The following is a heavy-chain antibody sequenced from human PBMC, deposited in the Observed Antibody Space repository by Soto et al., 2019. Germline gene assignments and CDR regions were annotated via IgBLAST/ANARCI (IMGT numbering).Heavy chain of an antibody. CDR1: GASIDDRGHH. J-gene: IGHJ6*02. Sequence: QLKESGPGQVSPSETLSLTCSVSGASIDDRGHHWSWLRRSPGRGLEWLGSVYHDGTNNYNPSLKRRVSVSVDTSKNQFSLKLASVTAADTAVYYCARDKGISVVGFFRKDPYFGLDVWGPGTTVTVSS. CDR3: ARDKGISVVGFFRKDPYFGLDV. D-gene: IGHD6-19*01. V-gene: IGHV4-39*02. CDR2: VYHDGTN.